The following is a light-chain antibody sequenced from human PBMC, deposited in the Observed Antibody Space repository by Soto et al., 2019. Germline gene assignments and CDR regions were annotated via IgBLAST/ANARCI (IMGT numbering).Light chain of an antibody. CDR1: QSVSSNY. Sequence: EIVLTQSPGTLSLSPGERATLSCRASQSVSSNYLGWYQKKPGQPPRLLIYGGSSRATGIPDRFSGGGSGTDFPLTIIRLEPEDFAVYYCHQSGSSLRTFGQGTKVEMK. J-gene: IGKJ1*01. CDR2: GGS. CDR3: HQSGSSLRT. V-gene: IGKV3-20*01.